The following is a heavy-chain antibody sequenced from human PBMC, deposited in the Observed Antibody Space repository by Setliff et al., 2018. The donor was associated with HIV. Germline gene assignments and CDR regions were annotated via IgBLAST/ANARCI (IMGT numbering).Heavy chain of an antibody. Sequence: SETLSLTCSVSGDSISSGNYYWGWTRQPAGKGLEWIGHIFTDGAIKYNPSLKSRVTISLDTSKNQFSLNLNSVTAADTAMYYCERGGQSSGYGIEYWGQGTLVTVS. J-gene: IGHJ4*02. D-gene: IGHD5-12*01. CDR2: IFTDGAI. V-gene: IGHV4-61*09. CDR3: ERGGQSSGYGIEY. CDR1: GDSISSGNYY.